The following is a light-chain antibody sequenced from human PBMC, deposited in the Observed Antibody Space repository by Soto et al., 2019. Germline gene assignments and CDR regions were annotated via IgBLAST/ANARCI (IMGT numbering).Light chain of an antibody. CDR1: QSVSSSY. CDR2: GAS. Sequence: PGERVTLSCRASQSVSSSYLAWYQQKPGQAPRLLIYGASSRATGIPDRFSGSGSGTDFTLTISRLEPEDFAVYYCQQYGSSPTTFGQGTKVDIK. J-gene: IGKJ1*01. V-gene: IGKV3-20*01. CDR3: QQYGSSPTT.